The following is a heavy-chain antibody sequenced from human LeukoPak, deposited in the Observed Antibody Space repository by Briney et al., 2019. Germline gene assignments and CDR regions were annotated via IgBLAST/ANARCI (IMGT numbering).Heavy chain of an antibody. J-gene: IGHJ4*02. Sequence: GGSLRLSCAASGFTFSTYAVSWVRQAPGKGLEWVATISGSGGNTYYADSLKGRFTISRDNSKNALYLQMNSLRDEDTAVYYCAKDWGYSTSQGYYFDYWGQGTVVTVSS. CDR2: ISGSGGNT. CDR3: AKDWGYSTSQGYYFDY. CDR1: GFTFSTYA. V-gene: IGHV3-23*01. D-gene: IGHD6-13*01.